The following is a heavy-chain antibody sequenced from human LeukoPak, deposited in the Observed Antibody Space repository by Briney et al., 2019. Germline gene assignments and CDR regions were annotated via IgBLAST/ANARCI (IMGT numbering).Heavy chain of an antibody. CDR1: GGSFSGHH. CDR2: INESGST. J-gene: IGHJ4*02. D-gene: IGHD2-8*01. CDR3: ARGGGLRMLYASPFRY. V-gene: IGHV4-34*01. Sequence: PSETLSLTCAVYGGSFSGHHWSWIRQAPGRGLEWIGEINESGSTNYNPSLRSRVTVSGDTSKNQFSLKLSSLTAADTAVYYCARGGGLRMLYASPFRYWGQGTLITVSS.